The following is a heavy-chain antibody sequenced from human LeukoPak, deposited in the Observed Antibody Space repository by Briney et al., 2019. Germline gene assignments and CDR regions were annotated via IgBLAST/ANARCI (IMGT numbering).Heavy chain of an antibody. CDR3: AHANAIFALDY. Sequence: SGPTLVNPTQTLTLTCTFSGFSLSTSGAGVGWIRQPPGKALEWLALIYWDDGKRYSPSLKSRLTTTKDTSKNQVVLTMTNMDPVDTATYYCAHANAIFALDYWGQGTLVTVSS. CDR2: IYWDDGK. V-gene: IGHV2-5*02. CDR1: GFSLSTSGAG. J-gene: IGHJ4*02. D-gene: IGHD3-9*01.